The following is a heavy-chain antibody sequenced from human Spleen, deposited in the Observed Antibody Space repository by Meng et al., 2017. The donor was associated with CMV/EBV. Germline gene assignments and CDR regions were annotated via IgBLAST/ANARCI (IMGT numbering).Heavy chain of an antibody. CDR1: GRSYSNYY. V-gene: IGHV4-34*01. CDR3: AASTLRAPFEF. J-gene: IGHJ4*02. CDR2: INDSGAT. Sequence: LTCTVYGRSYSNYYFTGIRQPPGKGLEWVGEINDSGATNDNPSLNRRVTISVDKSKNQFSLNLTSVTPADTAVYYCAASTLRAPFEFWGQGSLVTVSS. D-gene: IGHD5/OR15-5a*01.